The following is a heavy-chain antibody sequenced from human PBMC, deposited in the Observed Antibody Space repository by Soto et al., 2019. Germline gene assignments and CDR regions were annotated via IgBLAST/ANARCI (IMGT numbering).Heavy chain of an antibody. Sequence: VQLQEPGPGLVKASQTLSLTCTLSGASVSSAEHYWSWIRQPPGKGLEWIGYSYDSGGFYYNASLQKRVIISADASHSHFSLKLTSVTAADTAVDYCARLSGYDPAGAADKWGPGILVSVSS. CDR2: SYDSGGF. CDR3: ARLSGYDPAGAADK. J-gene: IGHJ4*02. CDR1: GASVSSAEHY. D-gene: IGHD5-12*01. V-gene: IGHV4-30-4*01.